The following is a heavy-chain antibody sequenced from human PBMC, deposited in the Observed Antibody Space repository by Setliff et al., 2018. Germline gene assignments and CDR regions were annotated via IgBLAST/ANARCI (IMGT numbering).Heavy chain of an antibody. CDR1: GYTFTGYY. V-gene: IGHV1-2*04. D-gene: IGHD6-19*01. J-gene: IGHJ4*02. CDR3: ARGAGGIWQWGYYFDY. Sequence: ASVKVSCKASGYTFTGYYMHWVRQAPGQGLEWMGWINPNSGGTNYAQKFQGWVTMTRDTSISTAYMALSRLRSDDTAVYYCARGAGGIWQWGYYFDYWGQGTLVTVSS. CDR2: INPNSGGT.